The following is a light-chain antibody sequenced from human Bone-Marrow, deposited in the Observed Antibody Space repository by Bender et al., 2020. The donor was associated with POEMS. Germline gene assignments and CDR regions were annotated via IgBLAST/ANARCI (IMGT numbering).Light chain of an antibody. CDR2: GYN. Sequence: QSVLTPPPSVSGAPGQRVTISCTGSSSNTGSGYDINWYQHLPGTAPKLLIYGYNNRPSGVPDRFSGSKSGTSASLAITGLQAEDEGDYYCQSYDNSLGGWVFDGGTKLTVL. CDR3: QSYDNSLGGWV. CDR1: SSNTGSGYD. V-gene: IGLV1-40*01. J-gene: IGLJ3*02.